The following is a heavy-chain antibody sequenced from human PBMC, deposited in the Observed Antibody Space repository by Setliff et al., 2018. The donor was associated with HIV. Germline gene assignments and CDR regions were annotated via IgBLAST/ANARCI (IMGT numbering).Heavy chain of an antibody. CDR1: GGSISGYY. Sequence: PSETLSLTCTVSGGSISGYYWGWIRQPPGKGLEWVGTIYYTGNTFYNPSLKSRISISVDTSKDYLSLKLTSVSAADTATYYCAREWSYGAFDTFDVWGQGTMVTVSS. D-gene: IGHD5-18*01. CDR2: IYYTGNT. CDR3: AREWSYGAFDTFDV. V-gene: IGHV4-39*02. J-gene: IGHJ3*01.